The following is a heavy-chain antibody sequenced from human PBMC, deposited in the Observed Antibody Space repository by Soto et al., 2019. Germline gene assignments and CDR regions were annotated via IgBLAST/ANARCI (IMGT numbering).Heavy chain of an antibody. V-gene: IGHV1-46*01. CDR2: INPSGGST. J-gene: IGHJ4*02. D-gene: IGHD3-9*01. CDR3: ARGDILTGYWTSNLDY. CDR1: GYTFTSYY. Sequence: QVQLVQSGAEVKKPGASVKVSCKASGYTFTSYYMHWVRQAPGQGLEWMGIINPSGGSTSYAQKFQGRVTMTRDTSTSTVYMELSSLRSEDTAVYYCARGDILTGYWTSNLDYWGQGTLVTVSS.